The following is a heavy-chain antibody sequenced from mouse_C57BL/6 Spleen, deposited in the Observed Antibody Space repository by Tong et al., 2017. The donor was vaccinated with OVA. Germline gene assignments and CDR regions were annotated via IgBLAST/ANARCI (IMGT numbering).Heavy chain of an antibody. CDR2: ISSGGSYT. CDR3: AREVDYPFAY. CDR1: GFTFSSYG. V-gene: IGHV5-6*01. Sequence: EVQLQESGGDLVKPGGSLKLSCAASGFTFSSYGMSWVRQTPDKRLEWVATISSGGSYTYYPDSVKGRFTISRDNAKNNLYLQMSHLKSEDTAMYYCAREVDYPFAYWGQGTLVTVSA. D-gene: IGHD2-4*01. J-gene: IGHJ3*01.